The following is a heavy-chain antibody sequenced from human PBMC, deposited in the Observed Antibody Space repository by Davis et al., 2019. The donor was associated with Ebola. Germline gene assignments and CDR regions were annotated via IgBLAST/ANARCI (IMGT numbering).Heavy chain of an antibody. CDR2: IYYSGST. Sequence: SETLSLTCAVYGGSFSSYYWGWIRQPPGKGLEWIGSIYYSGSTYYNPSLKSRVTISVDTSKNQFSLKLSSVTAADTAVYYCARELLWFGEIFGYYFDYWGQGTLVTVSS. J-gene: IGHJ4*02. D-gene: IGHD3-10*01. V-gene: IGHV4-39*02. CDR3: ARELLWFGEIFGYYFDY. CDR1: GGSFSSYY.